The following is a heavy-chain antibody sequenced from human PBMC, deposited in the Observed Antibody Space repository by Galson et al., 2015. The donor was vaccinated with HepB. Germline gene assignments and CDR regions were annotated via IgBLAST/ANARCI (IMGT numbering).Heavy chain of an antibody. CDR3: ARDLNDYGDYGDAFDI. J-gene: IGHJ3*02. V-gene: IGHV3-33*01. CDR1: GFTFSSYG. D-gene: IGHD4-17*01. Sequence: SLRLSCAASGFTFSSYGMHWVRQAPGKGLEWVAVIWYDGSNKYYADSVKGRFTISRDNSKNTLYLQMNSLRAEDAAVYYCARDLNDYGDYGDAFDIWGQGTMVTVSS. CDR2: IWYDGSNK.